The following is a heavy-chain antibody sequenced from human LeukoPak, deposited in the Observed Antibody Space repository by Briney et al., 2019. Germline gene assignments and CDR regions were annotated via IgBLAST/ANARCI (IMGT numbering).Heavy chain of an antibody. V-gene: IGHV6-1*01. Sequence: SQTLSLTCAISGDSVSSNSAAWNWIRQSPSRGLEWLGRTYYRSKWYNDYAVSVKSRITINPDTSKNQFPLQLNSVTPEDTAVYYCARDIYIDGPQWFDPWGQGTLVTVSS. CDR2: TYYRSKWYN. CDR1: GDSVSSNSAA. D-gene: IGHD3-9*01. J-gene: IGHJ5*02. CDR3: ARDIYIDGPQWFDP.